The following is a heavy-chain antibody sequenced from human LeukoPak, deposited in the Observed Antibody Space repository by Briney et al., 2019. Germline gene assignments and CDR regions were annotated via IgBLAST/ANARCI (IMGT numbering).Heavy chain of an antibody. D-gene: IGHD3-22*01. CDR3: ARAAYYYDGSGYYLGD. V-gene: IGHV1-2*06. CDR1: GYTFTDYY. J-gene: IGHJ4*02. Sequence: VASVKVSCTASGYTFTDYYMHWVRQAPGQGLEWMGRINPNSGGTNYAQKFQARVTMTRDTSISTAYMELSRLRSDDTALYYCARAAYYYDGSGYYLGDWGQGTLVTVSS. CDR2: INPNSGGT.